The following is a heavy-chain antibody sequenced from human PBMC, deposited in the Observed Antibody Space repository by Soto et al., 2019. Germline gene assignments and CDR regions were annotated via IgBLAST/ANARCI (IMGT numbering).Heavy chain of an antibody. Sequence: LSLTCTVSGGSISSYYWSWIRQPPGKGLEWIGYIYYSGSTNYNPSLKSRVTISVDTSKNQFSLKLSSVTAADTAVYYCARCKSQQLVMYNWFDPWGQGTLVTVSS. J-gene: IGHJ5*02. CDR3: ARCKSQQLVMYNWFDP. CDR1: GGSISSYY. V-gene: IGHV4-59*01. D-gene: IGHD6-13*01. CDR2: IYYSGST.